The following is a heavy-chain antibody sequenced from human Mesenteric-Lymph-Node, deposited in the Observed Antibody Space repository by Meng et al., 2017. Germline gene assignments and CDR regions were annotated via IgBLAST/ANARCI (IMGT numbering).Heavy chain of an antibody. D-gene: IGHD1-26*01. V-gene: IGHV7-4-1*02. CDR1: GYTFTTYA. CDR2: INTKTGNP. Sequence: QERLVQSGSELKKPGASVKGSCKASGYTFTTYAINWVRQAPGQGLEWMGWINTKTGNPTYAQGFTGRFVFSLDTSVSTAYLQISSLKAEDTAVYYCARDLVGATRGYWGQGTLVTVSS. J-gene: IGHJ4*02. CDR3: ARDLVGATRGY.